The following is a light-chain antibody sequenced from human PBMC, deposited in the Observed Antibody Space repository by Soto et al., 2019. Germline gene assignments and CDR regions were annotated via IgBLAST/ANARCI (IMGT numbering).Light chain of an antibody. Sequence: QSVLTQPPSVSAAPGQKVTISCSGSSSNIGSNYVSWYQQLPGTAPKLLIYDDNKRPSGIPDRFSGSKSGTSATLGITGLQTGDEADYYCGTWDNSLSAHWVFGGGTQLTVL. V-gene: IGLV1-51*01. CDR1: SSNIGSNY. CDR3: GTWDNSLSAHWV. J-gene: IGLJ3*02. CDR2: DDN.